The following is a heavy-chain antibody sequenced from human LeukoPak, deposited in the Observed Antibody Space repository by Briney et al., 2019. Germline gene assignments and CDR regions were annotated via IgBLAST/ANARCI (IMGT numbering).Heavy chain of an antibody. CDR2: IYYSGST. CDR1: GGSISSYY. D-gene: IGHD6-19*01. J-gene: IGHJ4*02. CDR3: ARLGYSSGWYRNY. Sequence: PSETLSLTCTVSGGSISSYYWSWIRQPPGKGLEWIGYIYYSGSTNYNPSLKSRVTISVDTSKNQFSLKLSSVTAADTAVYYCARLGYSSGWYRNYWGQGTLVTVSS. V-gene: IGHV4-59*08.